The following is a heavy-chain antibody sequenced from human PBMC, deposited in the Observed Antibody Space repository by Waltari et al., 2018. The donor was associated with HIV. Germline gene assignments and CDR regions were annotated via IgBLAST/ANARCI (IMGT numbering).Heavy chain of an antibody. D-gene: IGHD3-22*01. CDR1: GDSISSPFY. Sequence: QVQVQESGPGLVQPSETLSLTCTVSGDSISSPFYWCWIRQPPGKGLEWIGSIYHTGNTYYNPSLKSRVTISVDTSKNQFFLRLFSVTAADTAMYYCARSITMIEGVPNWFDPWGQGTLVTVSS. CDR2: IYHTGNT. V-gene: IGHV4-38-2*02. J-gene: IGHJ5*02. CDR3: ARSITMIEGVPNWFDP.